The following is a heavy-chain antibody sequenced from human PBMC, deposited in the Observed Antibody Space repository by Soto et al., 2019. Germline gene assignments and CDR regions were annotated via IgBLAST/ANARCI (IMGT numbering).Heavy chain of an antibody. D-gene: IGHD3-10*01. CDR2: INAGNGNT. CDR1: GYTFTSYA. CDR3: ARETMVRSSHCYTY. Sequence: GASVKVSCKASGYTFTSYAMHWVRQAPGLRLEWMGWINAGNGNTKYSQKFQGRVTITRDTSASTAYMELSSLRSEHTAVYYCARETMVRSSHCYTYWGQGTLVTVSS. J-gene: IGHJ4*02. V-gene: IGHV1-3*01.